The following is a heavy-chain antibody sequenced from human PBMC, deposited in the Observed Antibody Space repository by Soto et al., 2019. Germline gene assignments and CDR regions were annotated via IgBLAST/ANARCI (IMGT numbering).Heavy chain of an antibody. Sequence: SETLSLTCTVSGGSISSSSYYWGWIRQPPGKGLEWIGSIYYSGSTYYNPSLKSRVTISVDTSKNQFSLKPSSVTAADTAVYYCARQADYYYDSSGYYHFDYWGQGTLVTVSS. J-gene: IGHJ4*02. D-gene: IGHD3-22*01. V-gene: IGHV4-39*01. CDR1: GGSISSSSYY. CDR3: ARQADYYYDSSGYYHFDY. CDR2: IYYSGST.